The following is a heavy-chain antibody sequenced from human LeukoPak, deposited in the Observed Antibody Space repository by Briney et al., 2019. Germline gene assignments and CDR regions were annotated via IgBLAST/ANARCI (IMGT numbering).Heavy chain of an antibody. CDR3: AREPSPDYSDAFDI. CDR1: GGSISSGSYY. J-gene: IGHJ3*02. D-gene: IGHD4-11*01. CDR2: IYTSGST. Sequence: SQTLSLTCTVSGGSISSGSYYWSWIRQPAGKGLEWIGRIYTSGSTNYNPSLKSRVTISVDTSKNQFSLKLSSVTAADTAVYYCAREPSPDYSDAFDIWGQGTMVTVSS. V-gene: IGHV4-61*02.